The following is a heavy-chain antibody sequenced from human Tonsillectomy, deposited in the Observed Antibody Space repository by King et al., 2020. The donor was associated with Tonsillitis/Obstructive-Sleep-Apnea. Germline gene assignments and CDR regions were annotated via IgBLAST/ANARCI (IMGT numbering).Heavy chain of an antibody. CDR3: ARDFDYSSSPSDAFDI. V-gene: IGHV4-59*01. Sequence: QLQESGPGLVKPSETLSLTCTVSGGSISNYHWSWIRQPPGKGLEWIGFIYYSGSTNYNPSLKSRVTISVDTSKNQFSLKLSSVTAADTAVYYCARDFDYSSSPSDAFDIWGQGTMVTVSS. J-gene: IGHJ3*02. D-gene: IGHD6-6*01. CDR2: IYYSGST. CDR1: GGSISNYH.